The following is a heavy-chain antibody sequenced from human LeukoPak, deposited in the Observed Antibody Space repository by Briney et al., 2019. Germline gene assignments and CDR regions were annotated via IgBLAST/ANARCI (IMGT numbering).Heavy chain of an antibody. CDR3: AKMVAVAGFES. CDR2: ISGDSSST. J-gene: IGHJ4*02. CDR1: GFIFRSFT. Sequence: GGTLRLSCVASGFIFRSFTMSWVRQTPGEVLEWVSAISGDSSSTYYADSVKGRFTISRDYSKNTVYLQMNSLRDEDTAVYYCAKMVAVAGFESWGQGTLVTVSS. D-gene: IGHD6-19*01. V-gene: IGHV3-23*01.